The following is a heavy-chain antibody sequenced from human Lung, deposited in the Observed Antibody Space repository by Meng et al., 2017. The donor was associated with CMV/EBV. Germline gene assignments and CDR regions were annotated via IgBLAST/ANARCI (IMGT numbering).Heavy chain of an antibody. CDR2: VYYSGST. J-gene: IGHJ3*02. V-gene: IGHV4-61*01. D-gene: IGHD6-13*01. CDR1: GGSVSSGSFY. Sequence: LXCTVSGGSVSSGSFYWSWIRQPPGEGLEWIGFVYYSGSTNYNPALKSRVTMSIDTSKNQFSLKLSSVTAADTAMYYCARVPQNIAAAGISAFDIWXQGTMVTDSS. CDR3: ARVPQNIAAAGISAFDI.